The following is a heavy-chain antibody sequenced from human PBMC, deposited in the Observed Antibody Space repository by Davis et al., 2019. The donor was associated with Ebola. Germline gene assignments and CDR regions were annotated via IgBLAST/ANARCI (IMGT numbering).Heavy chain of an antibody. CDR1: GGTFSSYA. CDR2: IIPILGIA. CDR3: ARSRPRRDAFDI. J-gene: IGHJ3*02. V-gene: IGHV1-69*10. Sequence: SVKVSCKASGGTFSSYAISWVRQAPGQGLEWMGGIIPILGIANYAQKLQGRVTMTTDTSTSTAYMELRSLRSDDTAVYYCARSRPRRDAFDIWGQGTMVTVSS.